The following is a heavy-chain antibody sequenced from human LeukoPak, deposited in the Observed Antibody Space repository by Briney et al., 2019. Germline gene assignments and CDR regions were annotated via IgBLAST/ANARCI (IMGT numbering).Heavy chain of an antibody. Sequence: PGGSLRLSCAASGFPFSTYGISWVRQAPGKGLEWVSAITGSGDFAKYADSVRGRFTISRDNSKNTVYLQMNSLTVEDTALYYCTKRITATAPFDSWGQEPWSSSPQ. CDR3: TKRITATAPFDS. D-gene: IGHD4-17*01. J-gene: IGHJ5*01. V-gene: IGHV3-23*01. CDR1: GFPFSTYG. CDR2: ITGSGDFA.